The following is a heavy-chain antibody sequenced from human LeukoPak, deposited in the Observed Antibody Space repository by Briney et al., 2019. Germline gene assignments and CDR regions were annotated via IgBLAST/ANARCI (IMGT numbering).Heavy chain of an antibody. V-gene: IGHV1-46*01. D-gene: IGHD3-9*01. Sequence: ASVKVSCKASGYTFTSYYMHWVRQAPGLGLEWMGIINPSGGSTSYAQKFQGRVTMTRDMSTSTVYMELSSLRSEDTAVYYCARSTYYDILTGPWGQGTLVTVSS. J-gene: IGHJ4*02. CDR2: INPSGGST. CDR3: ARSTYYDILTGP. CDR1: GYTFTSYY.